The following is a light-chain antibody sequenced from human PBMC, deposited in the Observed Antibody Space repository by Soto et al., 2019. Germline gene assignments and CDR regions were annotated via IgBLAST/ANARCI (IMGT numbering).Light chain of an antibody. CDR3: NSYTSSNTRV. J-gene: IGLJ1*01. Sequence: QSVLTQPASVSGSPGQSITISCTGTSSDVGGYSRVSWYQHHPGKAPKLIIYEVSDRPSGVSNRFSGSKSGNTASLTISGLQAEDEADYYCNSYTSSNTRVFGTGNKVTV. CDR1: SSDVGGYSR. CDR2: EVS. V-gene: IGLV2-14*01.